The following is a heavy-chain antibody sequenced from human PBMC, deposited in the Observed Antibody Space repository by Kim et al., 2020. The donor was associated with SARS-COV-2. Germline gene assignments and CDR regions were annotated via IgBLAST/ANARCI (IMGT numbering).Heavy chain of an antibody. CDR3: ASGFGEAPSI. CDR2: INHSGGT. Sequence: SETLSLTCAVYGGSFSDCYWSWIRQPPGKGLEWIGEINHSGGTNYNPSLKSRVTILVDTSKNQFSLKLSSVTAADTAVYYCASGFGEAPSIWGQGTLVTVSS. V-gene: IGHV4-34*01. CDR1: GGSFSDCY. D-gene: IGHD3-10*01. J-gene: IGHJ4*02.